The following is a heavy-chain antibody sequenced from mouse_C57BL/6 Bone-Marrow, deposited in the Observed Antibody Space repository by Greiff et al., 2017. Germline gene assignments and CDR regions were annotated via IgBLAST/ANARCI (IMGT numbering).Heavy chain of an antibody. D-gene: IGHD2-4*01. J-gene: IGHJ4*01. CDR3: ARALYYEYDYAMDY. V-gene: IGHV1-50*01. CDR1: GYTFTSYW. Sequence: VQLQQPGAELVKPGASVKLSCKASGYTFTSYWMQWVNQRPGQGLEWIGEIDPSDSYTNYNQKFKGKATLTVDTSSSTAYMQLSSLTSEDSAVYYCARALYYEYDYAMDYWGQGTSVTVSS. CDR2: IDPSDSYT.